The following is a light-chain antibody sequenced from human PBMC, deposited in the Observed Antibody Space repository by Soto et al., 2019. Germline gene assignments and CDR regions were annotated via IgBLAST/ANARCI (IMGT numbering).Light chain of an antibody. CDR2: DVD. Sequence: HSALTQPASVSGSPGQSITISRAGSSSDIGAYNFVSWYQQHPGKAPRLVIYDVDNRPSGISDRFSGSKSGNTASLTISGLQAEDEADYYCASYTSNDTEMFGGGTKLTVL. CDR3: ASYTSNDTEM. CDR1: SSDIGAYNF. V-gene: IGLV2-14*03. J-gene: IGLJ3*02.